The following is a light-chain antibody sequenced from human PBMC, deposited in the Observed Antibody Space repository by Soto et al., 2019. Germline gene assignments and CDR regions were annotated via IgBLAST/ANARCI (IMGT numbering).Light chain of an antibody. V-gene: IGLV2-23*01. CDR1: SSDVGSYNL. CDR3: CSYAGSSTSRVV. Sequence: QSALTQPASVSGSPGQSITISCTGTSSDVGSYNLVSWYQQHPGKAPKLMIYEGSKRPSGVSNRFSGSKSGNTASLTISGLQAEYEADYYCCSYAGSSTSRVVFGAGTKLTVL. J-gene: IGLJ2*01. CDR2: EGS.